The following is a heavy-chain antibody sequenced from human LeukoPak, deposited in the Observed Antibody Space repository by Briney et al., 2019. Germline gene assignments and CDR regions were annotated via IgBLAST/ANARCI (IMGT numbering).Heavy chain of an antibody. V-gene: IGHV3-53*01. CDR3: ARRAGAYSHPYDY. CDR1: GFTVSSNS. D-gene: IGHD4/OR15-4a*01. Sequence: GSLRLSCTVSGFTVSSNSMSWVRQAPGKGLEWVSFIYSGNTHYSDSVKGRFTISRDNSKNTLYLQMNSLRAEDTAVYYCARRAGAYSHPYDYWGQGTLVTVSS. CDR2: IYSGNT. J-gene: IGHJ4*02.